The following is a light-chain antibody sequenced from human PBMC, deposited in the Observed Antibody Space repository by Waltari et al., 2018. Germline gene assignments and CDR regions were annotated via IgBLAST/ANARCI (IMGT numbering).Light chain of an antibody. CDR3: QQSSAIPYT. CDR1: QSISTF. Sequence: DIQMTQSPSSLSASVGDRVTITCRAGQSISTFLNWYQQKPGKAPNLLIHGATGLQSGVPSRFSGSGSGTDFTLTISSLQPEDFATYYCQQSSAIPYTFGQGTKVDVK. CDR2: GAT. J-gene: IGKJ2*01. V-gene: IGKV1-39*01.